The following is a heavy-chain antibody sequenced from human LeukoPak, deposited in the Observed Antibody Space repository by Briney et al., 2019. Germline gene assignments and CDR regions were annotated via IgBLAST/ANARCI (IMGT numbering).Heavy chain of an antibody. CDR1: GYSISSGYY. Sequence: SETLSLTCAVSGYSISSGYYWGWIRQPPGKGVEWIGSIYHSGSTYYNPSLKRRVTISVDTSKHQFSLKLSSVTAADTAVYYCARHSAHLGSSWYYFDYWGQGTLVTVSS. J-gene: IGHJ4*02. CDR3: ARHSAHLGSSWYYFDY. CDR2: IYHSGST. D-gene: IGHD6-13*01. V-gene: IGHV4-38-2*01.